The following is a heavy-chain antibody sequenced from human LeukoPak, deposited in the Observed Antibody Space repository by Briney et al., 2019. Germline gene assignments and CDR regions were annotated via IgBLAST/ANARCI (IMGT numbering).Heavy chain of an antibody. CDR1: GYKFTDYW. Sequence: GESLKISCKASGYKFTDYWIGWVRQLPGKGLEWMGIIYPGDSETRYSPSFHGHVTLSVDKSISTAHLQWNSLQASDTAIYYCARRHLGQLSFDAFDIWGQGTVVAVSS. J-gene: IGHJ3*02. CDR2: IYPGDSET. CDR3: ARRHLGQLSFDAFDI. V-gene: IGHV5-51*01. D-gene: IGHD3-16*02.